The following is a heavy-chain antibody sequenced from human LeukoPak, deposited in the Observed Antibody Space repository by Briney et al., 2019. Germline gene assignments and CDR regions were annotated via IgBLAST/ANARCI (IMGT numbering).Heavy chain of an antibody. Sequence: SETLSLTCTVSGGSMSSTSYYWGWIRQPPGKGLEWIGSIYYSGSTYYNPSLKSRVTISVDTSKNQFSLRLSSVTAADTAVYYCARGPFTMLNAFDIWGQGTMVTVSS. CDR3: ARGPFTMLNAFDI. CDR2: IYYSGST. CDR1: GGSMSSTSYY. J-gene: IGHJ3*02. V-gene: IGHV4-39*01. D-gene: IGHD3-10*01.